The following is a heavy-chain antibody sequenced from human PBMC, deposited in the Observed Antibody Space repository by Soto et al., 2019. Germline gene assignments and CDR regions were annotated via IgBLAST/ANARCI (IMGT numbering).Heavy chain of an antibody. V-gene: IGHV3-49*03. J-gene: IGHJ5*02. CDR1: GFTFGEYA. Sequence: GVSLRLSCTAPGFTFGEYAMSWFRQAPGKGLEWVGFIRSKAYGGTIEYAASVKGRFTISRDDSKSIAYLQMNSLKTEDTAVYYCTREGNLNPWGQGTLVTVSS. CDR2: IRSKAYGGTI. D-gene: IGHD4-4*01. CDR3: TREGNLNP.